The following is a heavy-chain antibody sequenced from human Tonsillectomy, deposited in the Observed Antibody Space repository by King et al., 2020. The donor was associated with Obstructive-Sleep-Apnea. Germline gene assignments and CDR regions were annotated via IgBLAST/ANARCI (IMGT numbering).Heavy chain of an antibody. CDR1: GYTFTYRY. D-gene: IGHD4-11*01. CDR2: ITPFNGNT. CDR3: ASQGLDYSTYASNYYYYYGMDV. V-gene: IGHV1-45*02. J-gene: IGHJ6*02. Sequence: QVQLVESGAEVKKPGSSVNVSCKASGYTFTYRYLHWVRQAPGQALEWRGWITPFNGNTNYAQKFQDRVTITRDRSMSTAYMELSSLRSEDTAMYYCASQGLDYSTYASNYYYYYGMDVWGQGTTVTVSS.